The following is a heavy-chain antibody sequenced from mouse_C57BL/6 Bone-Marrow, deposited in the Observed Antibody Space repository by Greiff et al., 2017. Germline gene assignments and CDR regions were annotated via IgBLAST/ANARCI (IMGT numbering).Heavy chain of an antibody. CDR3: ARRERRTFYCFDY. CDR1: GYTFTSYT. V-gene: IGHV1-4*01. J-gene: IGHJ2*01. CDR2: INPSSGYT. Sequence: VNLVESGAELARPGASVKMSCKASGYTFTSYTMHWVKQRPGQGLEWIGYINPSSGYTKYNQKFKDKATLTADKSSSTAYMQLSSLTSEDSAVYYCARRERRTFYCFDYWGQGTTLTVSS.